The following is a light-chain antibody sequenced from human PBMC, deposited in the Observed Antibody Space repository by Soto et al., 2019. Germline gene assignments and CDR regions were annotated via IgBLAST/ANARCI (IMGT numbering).Light chain of an antibody. Sequence: EIVLTQSPGTLSLSPGERATLSCRASQSVSSTYLAWYQQKLGQAPRLLIYGASIRATGIPDRFSGSGSGTDFTLTISRLEPEDFVVYYCQQYGSSPRTFGQGTKLDIK. V-gene: IGKV3-20*01. CDR2: GAS. CDR1: QSVSSTY. J-gene: IGKJ2*01. CDR3: QQYGSSPRT.